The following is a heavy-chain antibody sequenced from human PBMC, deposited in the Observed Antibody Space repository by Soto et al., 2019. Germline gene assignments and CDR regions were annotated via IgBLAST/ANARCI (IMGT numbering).Heavy chain of an antibody. V-gene: IGHV3-23*01. CDR2: ITGGGSNT. CDR1: GFPFSSYV. J-gene: IGHJ4*02. D-gene: IGHD4-4*01. Sequence: GGSLRLSCAASGFPFSSYVMSWVRQAPGKGLEWVSGITGGGSNTFYADSVKGRFTISRDNSKNTLFLQMNSLGAEDTAVYYCAKDSNKYSSSLRGRYFDYWGQGIWVKVSS. CDR3: AKDSNKYSSSLRGRYFDY.